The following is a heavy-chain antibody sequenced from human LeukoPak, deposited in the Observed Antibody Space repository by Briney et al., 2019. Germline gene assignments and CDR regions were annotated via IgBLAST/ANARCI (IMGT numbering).Heavy chain of an antibody. CDR1: GFTFTNFA. J-gene: IGHJ6*03. CDR2: ISDDGNKK. Sequence: PGGSLRLSCAASGFTFTNFAMHWVRQAPGKGLEWVTVISDDGNKKYFADSVKGRFTISRDNAKNSLYLQMNSLRAEDTAVYYCARDPLTLYNYYMDVWGKGTTVTVSS. V-gene: IGHV3-30*03. CDR3: ARDPLTLYNYYMDV. D-gene: IGHD3-9*01.